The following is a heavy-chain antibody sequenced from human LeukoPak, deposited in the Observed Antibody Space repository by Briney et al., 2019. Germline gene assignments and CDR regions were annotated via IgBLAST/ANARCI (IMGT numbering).Heavy chain of an antibody. Sequence: GGSLRLSCAASGFTFSTYGMHWVRQAPGKGLEWVAVIWYDGSKKYYADSVKGRFTISRDNSKNTLYLQMNSLRAEDTAVYYCARAFTVVAAFERAPFDYWGQGTLVTVSS. CDR3: ARAFTVVAAFERAPFDY. CDR2: IWYDGSKK. D-gene: IGHD5-12*01. CDR1: GFTFSTYG. J-gene: IGHJ4*02. V-gene: IGHV3-33*01.